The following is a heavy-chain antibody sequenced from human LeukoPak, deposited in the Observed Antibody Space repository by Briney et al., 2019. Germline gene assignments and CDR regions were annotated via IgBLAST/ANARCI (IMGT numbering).Heavy chain of an antibody. D-gene: IGHD6-19*01. Sequence: PSETLSLTCTASDDSISRDFWTWIRQPPGKGLEWIGYIRYSGRTKYNPSLKSRVTISIQTSKNQFSLKLTSVTAADTAIYYCARLPDVSGWPFDYWGQGTLVTVS. V-gene: IGHV4-59*01. J-gene: IGHJ4*02. CDR3: ARLPDVSGWPFDY. CDR2: IRYSGRT. CDR1: DDSISRDF.